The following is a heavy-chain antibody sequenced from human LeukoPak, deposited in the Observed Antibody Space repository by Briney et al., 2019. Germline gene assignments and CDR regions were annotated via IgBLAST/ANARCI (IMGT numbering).Heavy chain of an antibody. CDR3: ARGEVAVAGHDY. D-gene: IGHD6-19*01. CDR2: INHSGST. Sequence: PSETLSLTCAVYGGSFSGYYWSWIRQPPGKGLEWIGEINHSGSTNYNPSLKSRVTISVDTSKNQFSLKLSSVTAADTAVYYCARGEVAVAGHDYWGQGTLVTVSS. J-gene: IGHJ4*02. CDR1: GGSFSGYY. V-gene: IGHV4-34*01.